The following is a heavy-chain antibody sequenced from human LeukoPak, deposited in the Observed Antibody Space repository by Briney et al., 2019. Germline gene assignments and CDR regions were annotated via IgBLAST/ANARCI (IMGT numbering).Heavy chain of an antibody. CDR2: IIPIFGTA. V-gene: IGHV1-69*01. D-gene: IGHD5-24*01. Sequence: SVKVSCKASGGTFSSYAISWVRQAPGQGLEWMGGIIPIFGTANYAQKFQGRVTTTADESTSTAYMELSSLRSEDMAVYYCARREMATTVAFDIWGQGTMVTVSS. J-gene: IGHJ3*02. CDR1: GGTFSSYA. CDR3: ARREMATTVAFDI.